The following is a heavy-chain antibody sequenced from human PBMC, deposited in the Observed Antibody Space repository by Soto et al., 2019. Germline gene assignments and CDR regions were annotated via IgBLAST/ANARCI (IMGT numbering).Heavy chain of an antibody. J-gene: IGHJ2*01. Sequence: QVQLVQSGAEVKKPGASVKVSCKASGYTFTSYGISWVRQAPGQGLEWMGWISAYNGNTNYAQKLQGRVTMTTDTSTSTAYMELRSLRSDDTAVYYCAREGLRYFDWLPLGYFDLWGRGTLVTVSS. D-gene: IGHD3-9*01. CDR3: AREGLRYFDWLPLGYFDL. CDR1: GYTFTSYG. V-gene: IGHV1-18*01. CDR2: ISAYNGNT.